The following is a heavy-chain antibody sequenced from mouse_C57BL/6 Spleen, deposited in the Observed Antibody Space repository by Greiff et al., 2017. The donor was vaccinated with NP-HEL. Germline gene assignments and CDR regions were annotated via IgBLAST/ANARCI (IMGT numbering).Heavy chain of an antibody. CDR2: IYPGSGST. CDR3: ARGDYYGSSYGY. V-gene: IGHV1-55*01. CDR1: GYTFTSYW. Sequence: QVQLQQPGAELVKPGASVKMSCKASGYTFTSYWITWVKQRPGQGLEWIGDIYPGSGSTNYNEKFKSKATLTVDTSSSTAYMQLSSQTSEDSAVYYCARGDYYGSSYGYWGQGTTLTVSS. J-gene: IGHJ2*01. D-gene: IGHD1-1*01.